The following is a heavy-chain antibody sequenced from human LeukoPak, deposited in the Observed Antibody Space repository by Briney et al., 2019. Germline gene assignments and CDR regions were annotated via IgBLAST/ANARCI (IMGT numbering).Heavy chain of an antibody. Sequence: SETLSLTSTVSRGSVNIYFWTWIRQPAGKGLEWIWRIYTNGSINYNPSLKSRVTMSLDTSKNQFSLKVTSVTAADTAVYYCARDRAVALGPRAFDIWGQGTMVTVSS. CDR1: RGSVNIYF. D-gene: IGHD6-19*01. V-gene: IGHV4-4*07. CDR3: ARDRAVALGPRAFDI. J-gene: IGHJ3*02. CDR2: IYTNGSI.